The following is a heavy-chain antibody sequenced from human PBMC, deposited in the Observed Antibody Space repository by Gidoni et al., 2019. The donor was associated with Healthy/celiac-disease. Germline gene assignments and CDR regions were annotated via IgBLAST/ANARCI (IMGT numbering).Heavy chain of an antibody. J-gene: IGHJ4*02. CDR2: INPNSGGT. D-gene: IGHD1-7*01. CDR1: GYTFTGYY. Sequence: QVQLVQSGAEVKKPGASVRVSCKASGYTFTGYYMHWVRQAPGQGLEWMGWINPNSGGTNYAQKFQGRVTMTRDTSISTAYMELSRLRSDDTAVYYCARVHPSNNWNYVHNRYYFDYWGQGTLVTVSS. CDR3: ARVHPSNNWNYVHNRYYFDY. V-gene: IGHV1-2*02.